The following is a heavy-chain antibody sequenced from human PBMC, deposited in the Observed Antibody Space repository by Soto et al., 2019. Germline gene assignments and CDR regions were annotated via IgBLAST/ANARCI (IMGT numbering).Heavy chain of an antibody. Sequence: ASVKVSCKASGYTFTGYYMHWVRQAPGQGLEWMGWINPNSGGTNYAQKFQGWVTMTRDTSISTAYMELSRLRSDDTAVYYCARAGRDFDWLNENWFDPWGQGTLVTVSS. CDR2: INPNSGGT. J-gene: IGHJ5*02. CDR3: ARAGRDFDWLNENWFDP. D-gene: IGHD3-9*01. V-gene: IGHV1-2*04. CDR1: GYTFTGYY.